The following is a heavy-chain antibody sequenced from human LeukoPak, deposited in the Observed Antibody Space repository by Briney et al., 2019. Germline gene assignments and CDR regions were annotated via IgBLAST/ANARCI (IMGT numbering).Heavy chain of an antibody. J-gene: IGHJ4*02. V-gene: IGHV3-74*03. D-gene: IGHD2-15*01. Sequence: GGSLRLSCAASGFTYSTYWMHWVRQAPGKGLVWVSRINNDGSSIVYADSVKGRFTISRDNAKNTLHLQMNSLRAEDTAVYYCARDGVSTVDFDYWGQGTLVTVSS. CDR3: ARDGVSTVDFDY. CDR1: GFTYSTYW. CDR2: INNDGSSI.